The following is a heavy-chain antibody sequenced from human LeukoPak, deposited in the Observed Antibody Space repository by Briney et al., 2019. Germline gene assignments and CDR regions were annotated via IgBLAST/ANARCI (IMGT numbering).Heavy chain of an antibody. Sequence: GGSLRLSCAASGFNFSNYWMHWVRQAPGKGLVWVSRIKSDGSTTAYADSVKGRFTISRDNAKNTLYLQMNSLRAEDTAVYHCARDWGYGYGLDYWGQGTLVTVSS. D-gene: IGHD5-18*01. V-gene: IGHV3-74*01. CDR3: ARDWGYGYGLDY. CDR1: GFNFSNYW. CDR2: IKSDGSTT. J-gene: IGHJ4*02.